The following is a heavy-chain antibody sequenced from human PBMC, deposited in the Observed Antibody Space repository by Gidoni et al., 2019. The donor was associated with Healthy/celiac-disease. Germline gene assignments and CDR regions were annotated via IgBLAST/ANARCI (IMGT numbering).Heavy chain of an antibody. Sequence: EVQLVESGGGLVKPGGSLRLSCAPSGFTFSSYSMNWFRPAPGKGLEWVSSISSSSSYIYYADSVKCRFTISRDNAKNSLYLQMNSLRAEDTAVYYCARTAGGVAARLSDALDIWGQGTMVTVSS. D-gene: IGHD6-6*01. CDR3: ARTAGGVAARLSDALDI. J-gene: IGHJ3*02. CDR1: GFTFSSYS. CDR2: ISSSSSYI. V-gene: IGHV3-21*01.